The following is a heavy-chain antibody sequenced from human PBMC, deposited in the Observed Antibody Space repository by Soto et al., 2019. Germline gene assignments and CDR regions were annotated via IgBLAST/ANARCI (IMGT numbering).Heavy chain of an antibody. CDR3: AKGQGSSGLGY. V-gene: IGHV3-30*18. CDR2: ISYDGSNK. Sequence: ILSCAASGFTFSGYGMHWVRQAPGKGLEWVAVISYDGSNKYYADSVKGRFTISRDNSKNTLYLQMNSLRAEDTAVYYCAKGQGSSGLGYWGQGTLVTVSS. CDR1: GFTFSGYG. J-gene: IGHJ4*02. D-gene: IGHD6-19*01.